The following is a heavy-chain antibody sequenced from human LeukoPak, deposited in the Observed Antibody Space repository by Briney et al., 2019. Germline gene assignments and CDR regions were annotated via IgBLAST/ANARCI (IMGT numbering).Heavy chain of an antibody. CDR2: MNPNSGNT. J-gene: IGHJ5*02. Sequence: ASVKVSCKASGYTFTSYDINWVRQATGQGLEWMGWMNPNSGNTGYAQKFQGRVTMTRNTSISTAYMELSSLRSEDTAVYYCARGAPVRWYDFWSGYPLNSNWFDPWGQGTLVTVSS. D-gene: IGHD3-3*01. V-gene: IGHV1-8*01. CDR1: GYTFTSYD. CDR3: ARGAPVRWYDFWSGYPLNSNWFDP.